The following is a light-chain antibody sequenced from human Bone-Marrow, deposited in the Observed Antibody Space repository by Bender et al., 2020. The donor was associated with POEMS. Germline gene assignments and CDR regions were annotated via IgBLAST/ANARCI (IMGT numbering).Light chain of an antibody. V-gene: IGLV2-14*01. J-gene: IGLJ1*01. CDR1: SSDVDNYNY. CDR2: EVN. CDR3: GSFAGNTYV. Sequence: QSALTQPASVSGSPGQSITVSCTGASSDVDNYNYVSWYQHHPGKAPKLILYEVNNRPSGVSSRFSGSKSGNTASLTVSGLQAEDEADYYCGSFAGNTYVFGTGTKVTVL.